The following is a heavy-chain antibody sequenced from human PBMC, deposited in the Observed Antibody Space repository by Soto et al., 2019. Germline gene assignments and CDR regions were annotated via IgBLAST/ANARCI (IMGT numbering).Heavy chain of an antibody. D-gene: IGHD4-17*01. V-gene: IGHV1-8*01. Sequence: QAQLVQSGAEVKKPGASVKVSCKASGYTFTSYDINWVRQAPGQGLEWVGWINPTRAYTAHAQKFQGRVSLRREISTATGYMGLSSLTDGETGVYFGARQVRPGYCGDWGPGTEVSVSS. CDR3: ARQVRPGYCGD. J-gene: IGHJ4*02. CDR1: GYTFTSYD. CDR2: INPTRAYT.